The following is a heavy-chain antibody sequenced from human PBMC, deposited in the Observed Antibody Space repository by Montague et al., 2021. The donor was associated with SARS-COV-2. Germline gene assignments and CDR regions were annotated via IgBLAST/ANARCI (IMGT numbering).Heavy chain of an antibody. Sequence: LSLSLAASGFTFSSYAMHWVRQAPGKGLEWVAVISYDGSNKYYVDSVKGRFSISRDNSKNTLYLQMNSLRAEDTAVYYCARQLIVFVPAAPGSPTHETYDYAMDVWGQGTTATVSS. J-gene: IGHJ6*02. V-gene: IGHV3-30*04. CDR2: ISYDGSNK. CDR3: ARQLIVFVPAAPGSPTHETYDYAMDV. D-gene: IGHD2-2*01. CDR1: GFTFSSYA.